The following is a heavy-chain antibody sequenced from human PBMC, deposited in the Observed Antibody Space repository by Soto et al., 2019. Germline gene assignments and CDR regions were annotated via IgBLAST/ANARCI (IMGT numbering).Heavy chain of an antibody. V-gene: IGHV1-18*01. D-gene: IGHD3-9*01. CDR2: ISAYNGNT. CDR3: ARGNILTGYYFVGASGDAFDI. CDR1: GYTFTSYG. J-gene: IGHJ3*02. Sequence: ASVKVSCKASGYTFTSYGISWVRQAPGQGVEWMGWISAYNGNTNYAQKLQGRVTMTTDTSTSTAYMELRSLRSDDTAVYYCARGNILTGYYFVGASGDAFDIWGQGTMVTVSS.